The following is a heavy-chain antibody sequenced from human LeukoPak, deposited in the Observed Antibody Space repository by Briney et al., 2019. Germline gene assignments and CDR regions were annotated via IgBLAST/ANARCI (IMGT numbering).Heavy chain of an antibody. V-gene: IGHV3-53*01. J-gene: IGHJ4*02. CDR3: ETLARFLYGGFDY. CDR1: GFTVSSNY. D-gene: IGHD3-16*01. CDR2: IYSGGTT. Sequence: GGSLRLSCVASGFTVSSNYMRCVCQAPGEGLERGSVIYSGGTTHYADSVKGRFTISRDNSKNTLYLQMQSLRAEHTAVFHCETLARFLYGGFDYWGQGTLVSVSS.